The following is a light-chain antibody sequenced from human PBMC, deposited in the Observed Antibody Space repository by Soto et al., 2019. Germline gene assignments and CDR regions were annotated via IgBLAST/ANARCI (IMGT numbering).Light chain of an antibody. CDR2: AAS. J-gene: IGKJ5*01. CDR1: QSISNS. V-gene: IGKV1-39*01. CDR3: QQSYSTPIT. Sequence: IRMTQSPSSLSASTGDRVTITCQSSQSISNSLNWYQQKPGMAPKLLIYAASTLGYGVPSRFSGSGSGTDFTLTISSLQPEDFATYYCQQSYSTPITFGQGTRLEIK.